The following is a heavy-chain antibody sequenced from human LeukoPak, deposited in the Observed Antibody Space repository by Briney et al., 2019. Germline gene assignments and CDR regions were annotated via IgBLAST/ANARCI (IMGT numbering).Heavy chain of an antibody. V-gene: IGHV4-39*01. D-gene: IGHD3-22*01. CDR2: IYYTGST. J-gene: IGHJ2*01. CDR1: GDSIISSNYY. CDR3: ARHIAMIVVEESDWYFDL. Sequence: PSETLSLTCALSGDSIISSNYYWGWIRQPPGKGLQWIGNIYYTGSTYYNPSLKSRVTISVDTSKNQFSLKLSSVTAADTAVYYCARHIAMIVVEESDWYFDLWGRGTLVTVSS.